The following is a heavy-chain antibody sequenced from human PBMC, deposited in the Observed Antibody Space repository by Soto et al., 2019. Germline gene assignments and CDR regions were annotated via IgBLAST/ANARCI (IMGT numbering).Heavy chain of an antibody. Sequence: GASVKVSCKVSGHPLSELAIHWVRQAPGKGLEWMGGFNPEDDKRILAQKFQGRVTMSEDTSTDTAYMEVSSLRSEDTAMYYCATAGNYYFDSSGHAFDLWGQGTMVTVSS. D-gene: IGHD3-22*01. CDR3: ATAGNYYFDSSGHAFDL. V-gene: IGHV1-24*01. CDR1: GHPLSELA. J-gene: IGHJ3*01. CDR2: FNPEDDKR.